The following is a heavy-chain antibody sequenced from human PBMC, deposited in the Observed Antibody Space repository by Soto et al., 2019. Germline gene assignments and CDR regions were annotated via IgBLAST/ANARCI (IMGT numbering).Heavy chain of an antibody. V-gene: IGHV1-18*01. J-gene: IGHJ4*02. CDR3: ARGRYGDY. D-gene: IGHD1-1*01. CDR2: ISAHNGNT. Sequence: QVHLVQSGAEVKKPGASVKVSCQGSGYAFTTYGITWVRQAPGQGLEWMGWISAHNGNTNYAQKLQGRVTVTRDASTSKAYMELRSLRYDATAVYYCARGRYGDYWGQGALVTGSS. CDR1: GYAFTTYG.